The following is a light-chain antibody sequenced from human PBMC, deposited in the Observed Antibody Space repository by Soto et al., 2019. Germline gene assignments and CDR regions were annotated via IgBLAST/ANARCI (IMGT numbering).Light chain of an antibody. J-gene: IGKJ4*01. Sequence: IQLTQSPSSLSASVGDRVTITCRASQGISSYLAWYQQKPGKAPKLLIYGASTLQSGVPSRFSGSGSGTDFTLTISSLQPEDVATYYCQQLNSYLSLTFGGGTKVEIK. CDR1: QGISSY. CDR2: GAS. V-gene: IGKV1-9*01. CDR3: QQLNSYLSLT.